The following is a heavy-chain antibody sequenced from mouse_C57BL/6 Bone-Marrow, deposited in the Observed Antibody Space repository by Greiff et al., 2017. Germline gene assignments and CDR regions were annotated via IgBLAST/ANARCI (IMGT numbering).Heavy chain of an antibody. Sequence: EVHLVESGGGLVKPGGSLKLSCAASGFTFSDYGMHWVRQAPETGLEWVAYISSGSSTIYYADTVKGRFTISRDNAKNTLFLQMTSLRSEDTAMYYCARGAVLGAYWGQGTLVTVSA. V-gene: IGHV5-17*01. CDR3: ARGAVLGAY. J-gene: IGHJ3*01. CDR1: GFTFSDYG. D-gene: IGHD3-1*01. CDR2: ISSGSSTI.